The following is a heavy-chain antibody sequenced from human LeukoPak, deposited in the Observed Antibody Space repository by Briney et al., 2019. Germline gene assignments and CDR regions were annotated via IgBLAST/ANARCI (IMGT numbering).Heavy chain of an antibody. J-gene: IGHJ4*02. D-gene: IGHD6-13*01. CDR1: GFTFSSYG. CDR2: ISYDGRNK. CDR3: ASHWAQQVASDY. Sequence: GGSLGLSCAASGFTFSSYGMHWVRQAPGKGLEWVAVISYDGRNKYYADSVKGRFTISRDNSKNTLYLQMNSLRTEDTAVYYCASHWAQQVASDYWGQGTLVTVSS. V-gene: IGHV3-30*03.